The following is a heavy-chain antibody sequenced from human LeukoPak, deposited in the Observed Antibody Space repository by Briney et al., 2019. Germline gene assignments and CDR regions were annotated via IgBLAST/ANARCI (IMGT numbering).Heavy chain of an antibody. CDR1: GFTFDDYA. CDR2: ISGDGGST. D-gene: IGHD6-13*01. CDR3: AKDTPAIAAAGGIDY. Sequence: GGSLRPSCAASGFTFDDYAMHWVRQAPGKGLEWVSLISGDGGSTYYADSVKGRFTISRDNSKNSLYLQMNSLRTEDTALYYCAKDTPAIAAAGGIDYWGQGTLVTVSS. V-gene: IGHV3-43*02. J-gene: IGHJ4*02.